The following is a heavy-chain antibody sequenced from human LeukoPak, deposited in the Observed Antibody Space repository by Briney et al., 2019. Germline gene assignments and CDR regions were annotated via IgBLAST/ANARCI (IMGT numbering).Heavy chain of an antibody. D-gene: IGHD2-2*01. J-gene: IGHJ4*02. CDR1: GFTLSRYW. Sequence: SGGSLRLSCAASGFTLSRYWMSWVRPTPGGGLGWVANIKQEGSEKYYVDYVKGRFTISRDNAKNSLYLQMNGLRAEDTAVYYCARVGYCSSTSCHGFEDWGQGTLVTVSS. CDR3: ARVGYCSSTSCHGFED. CDR2: IKQEGSEK. V-gene: IGHV3-7*01.